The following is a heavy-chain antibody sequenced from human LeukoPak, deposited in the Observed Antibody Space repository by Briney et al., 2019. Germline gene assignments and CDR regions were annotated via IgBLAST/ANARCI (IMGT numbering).Heavy chain of an antibody. V-gene: IGHV4-34*01. Sequence: PSETLSLTCAVCGGSFSGYYWSLIRQPPGKGLEWIGEINHSGSINYNPSLKSRVIISVDTSKNQFSLRLSSVSAADTALYFCARRAGLHSLDYWDQGTLVTVSS. D-gene: IGHD5/OR15-5a*01. CDR2: INHSGSI. CDR1: GGSFSGYY. CDR3: ARRAGLHSLDY. J-gene: IGHJ4*02.